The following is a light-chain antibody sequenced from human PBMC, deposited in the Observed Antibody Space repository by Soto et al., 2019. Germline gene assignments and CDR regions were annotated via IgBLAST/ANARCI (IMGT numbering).Light chain of an antibody. J-gene: IGLJ2*01. CDR2: DVS. CDR1: SSDVGGYNY. V-gene: IGLV2-14*01. Sequence: QSVLTQPASVSGSPGQSITISCTGTSSDVGGYNYVSWYQQHPGKAPKLMIYDVSNRPSGVSNRFSCSKSGNKASLTISGLXXEDEADYYCSSYTSSSTLVVFGGGTKLTVL. CDR3: SSYTSSSTLVV.